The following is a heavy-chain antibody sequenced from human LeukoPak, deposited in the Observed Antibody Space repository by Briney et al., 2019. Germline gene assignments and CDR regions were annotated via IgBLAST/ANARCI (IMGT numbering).Heavy chain of an antibody. CDR1: GYTFTGYY. J-gene: IGHJ3*02. Sequence: ASVKVSCKASGYTFTGYYMHWVRQALGQGLEWMDWINPNSGGTNYAQKFQGRVTMTRDTSISTAYMELSRLRSDDTAVYYCARDAPNIVVVPAALVYDAFDIWGQGTMVTVSS. D-gene: IGHD2-2*01. V-gene: IGHV1-2*02. CDR2: INPNSGGT. CDR3: ARDAPNIVVVPAALVYDAFDI.